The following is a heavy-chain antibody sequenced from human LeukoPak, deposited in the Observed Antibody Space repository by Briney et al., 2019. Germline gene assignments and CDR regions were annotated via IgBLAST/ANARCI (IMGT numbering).Heavy chain of an antibody. Sequence: EASVKVSCKASGYTFTGYYMYWVRQAPGQGLEWMGWINPNSGGTNYAQKFQGWVTMTRDTSISTAYMELSRLRSDDTAVYYCARGYSSSSWKTFYYYYYGMDVWGQGTTVTVSS. CDR2: INPNSGGT. J-gene: IGHJ6*02. CDR3: ARGYSSSSWKTFYYYYYGMDV. D-gene: IGHD6-6*01. CDR1: GYTFTGYY. V-gene: IGHV1-2*04.